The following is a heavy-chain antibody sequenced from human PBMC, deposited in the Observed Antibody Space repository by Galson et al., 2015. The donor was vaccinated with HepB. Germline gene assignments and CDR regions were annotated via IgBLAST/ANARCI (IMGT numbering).Heavy chain of an antibody. D-gene: IGHD2-2*01. CDR2: TYFRSKWYY. CDR3: AGAGYCRSTYCFFAY. Sequence: CAISGDSVSGKIVSWNWIRQSPSRGLEWLGRTYFRSKWYYDYAVSVKSRITINPDTSENQFSLQLHSVIPEDTAVYYCAGAGYCRSTYCFFAYWGQGTLVTVSS. CDR1: GDSVSGKIVS. J-gene: IGHJ4*02. V-gene: IGHV6-1*01.